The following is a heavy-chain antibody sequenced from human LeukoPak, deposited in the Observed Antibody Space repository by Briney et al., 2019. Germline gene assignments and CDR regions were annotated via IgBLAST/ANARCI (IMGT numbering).Heavy chain of an antibody. CDR3: ARDSSYYYDSSGYYFGIMDY. J-gene: IGHJ4*02. Sequence: SETLSLTCAVYGGSFSGYYWSWIRQPPGKGLEWIGEINHSGSTNYNPSLKSRVTISVDTSKNQFSLKLSSVTAADTAVYYCARDSSYYYDSSGYYFGIMDYWDQGTLVTVSS. V-gene: IGHV4-34*01. CDR2: INHSGST. CDR1: GGSFSGYY. D-gene: IGHD3-22*01.